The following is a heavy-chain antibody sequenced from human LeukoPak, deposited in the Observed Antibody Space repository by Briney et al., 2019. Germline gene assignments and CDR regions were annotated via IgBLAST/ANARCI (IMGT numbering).Heavy chain of an antibody. V-gene: IGHV5-51*01. CDR1: GYSFTSYW. J-gene: IGHJ4*02. CDR3: ARLAPYCTSASCYANY. Sequence: GESLKISCKGSGYSFTSYWIAWVRQMPGKGLDWMGIIYPGDSDTRYSPSFQGQVTISADKSISTAYPQWSSLKASDTAMYYCARLAPYCTSASCYANYWGQGTLVTVSS. D-gene: IGHD2-2*01. CDR2: IYPGDSDT.